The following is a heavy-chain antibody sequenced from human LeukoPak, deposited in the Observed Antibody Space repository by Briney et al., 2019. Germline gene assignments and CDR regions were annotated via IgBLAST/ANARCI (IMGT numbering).Heavy chain of an antibody. CDR1: GYTFTSYG. V-gene: IGHV1-18*01. J-gene: IGHJ4*02. D-gene: IGHD5-24*01. CDR3: ARDIGWMATIDY. CDR2: ISAYNGNT. Sequence: ASVKVSCKASGYTFTSYGISWVRQAPGQGLEWMGWISAYNGNTNYAQKFQGRVIMTTDTSTSTAYMELRRMRSDDTAAYYCARDIGWMATIDYWGQGTLVTVSS.